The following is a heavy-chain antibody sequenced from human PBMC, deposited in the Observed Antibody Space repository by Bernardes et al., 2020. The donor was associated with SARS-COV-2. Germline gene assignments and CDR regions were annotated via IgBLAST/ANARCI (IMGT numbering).Heavy chain of an antibody. J-gene: IGHJ6*02. CDR1: GFTFSDYY. CDR2: ISSSGSTI. V-gene: IGHV3-11*01. Sequence: GGSLRLSCAASGFTFSDYYMSWIRQAPGKGLEWVSYISSSGSTIYYADSVKGRFTISRDNAKNSLYLQMNSLRAEDTAVYYCARDIVVVPAANRYYYYGMDVWGQGTTVTVSS. D-gene: IGHD2-2*01. CDR3: ARDIVVVPAANRYYYYGMDV.